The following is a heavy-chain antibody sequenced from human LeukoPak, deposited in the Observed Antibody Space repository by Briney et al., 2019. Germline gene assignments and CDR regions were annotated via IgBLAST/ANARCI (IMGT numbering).Heavy chain of an antibody. CDR1: GFTFNNYA. CDR2: ISGGGST. Sequence: GGSLRLSCAASGFTFNNYAMTWVRQAPGKGLEWVSAISGGGSTYYADSVKGRFTISRDNSKNTLYLQMNSLRAEDTAVYYCARNRVVGAPNFDYWGQGTLVTVSS. J-gene: IGHJ4*02. D-gene: IGHD1-26*01. V-gene: IGHV3-23*01. CDR3: ARNRVVGAPNFDY.